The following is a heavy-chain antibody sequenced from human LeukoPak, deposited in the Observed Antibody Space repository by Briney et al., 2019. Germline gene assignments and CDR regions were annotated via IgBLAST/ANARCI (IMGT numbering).Heavy chain of an antibody. J-gene: IGHJ4*02. CDR2: INPYSANK. CDR1: GYTFSSYG. D-gene: IGHD1-26*01. V-gene: IGHV1-18*01. CDR3: ARTILVGANAY. Sequence: ASVKVSCKASGYTFSSYGLSWVRQAPGQGLEWMGWINPYSANKNYAQKLKGRFTMTTDTSTSTAYMELTSLTSDDTALYFCARTILVGANAYWGQGTLVTVSS.